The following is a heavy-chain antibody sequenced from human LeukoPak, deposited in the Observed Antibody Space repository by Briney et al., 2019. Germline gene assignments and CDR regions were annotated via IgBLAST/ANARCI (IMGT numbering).Heavy chain of an antibody. J-gene: IGHJ4*02. Sequence: KFQGRVTITRDTSASTAYMELSSLRSEDTAVYYCARVGGPYYYDSSGYGGDYWGQGTLVTVSS. V-gene: IGHV1-3*01. D-gene: IGHD3-22*01. CDR3: ARVGGPYYYDSSGYGGDY.